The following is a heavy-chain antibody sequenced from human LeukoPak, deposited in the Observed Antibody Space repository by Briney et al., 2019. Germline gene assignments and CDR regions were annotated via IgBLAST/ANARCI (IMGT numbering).Heavy chain of an antibody. Sequence: ASVKVSCKASGGTFSSYAISWVRQAPGQGLEWMGGIIPIFGTANYAQKFQGRVTITADESTSTAYMKLSSLRSEDTAVYYCARDRYCSSTSCYYYFDYWGQGTLVTVSS. J-gene: IGHJ4*02. V-gene: IGHV1-69*13. CDR1: GGTFSSYA. D-gene: IGHD2-2*01. CDR2: IIPIFGTA. CDR3: ARDRYCSSTSCYYYFDY.